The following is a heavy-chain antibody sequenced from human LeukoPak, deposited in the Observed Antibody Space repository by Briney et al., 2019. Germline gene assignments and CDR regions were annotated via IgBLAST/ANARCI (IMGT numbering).Heavy chain of an antibody. CDR2: INHSGST. CDR1: GGSFSGYY. Sequence: SETLSLTCAVYGGSFSGYYWSWIRQPPGKGLEWIEEINHSGSTNYNPSLKSRVTISVDTSKNQFSLKLSSVTAADTAVYYCARGRGSGIAARGGQGTLVTVSS. CDR3: ARGRGSGIAAR. J-gene: IGHJ4*02. V-gene: IGHV4-34*01. D-gene: IGHD6-13*01.